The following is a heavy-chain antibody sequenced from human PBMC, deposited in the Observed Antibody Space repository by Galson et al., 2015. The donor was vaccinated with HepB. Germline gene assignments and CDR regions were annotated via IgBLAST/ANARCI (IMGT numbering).Heavy chain of an antibody. V-gene: IGHV3-23*01. D-gene: IGHD1-26*01. CDR1: GFTFNNYA. CDR3: ARGATPDY. J-gene: IGHJ4*02. CDR2: LSGSGGGT. Sequence: SLRLSCAASGFTFNNYAMSWVRQAPGKGLEWVSTLSGSGGGTYYADSVKGRFTISRDTSKNTLYLQMNGLRAEDTAVYYCARGATPDYWGQGTLVTVSS.